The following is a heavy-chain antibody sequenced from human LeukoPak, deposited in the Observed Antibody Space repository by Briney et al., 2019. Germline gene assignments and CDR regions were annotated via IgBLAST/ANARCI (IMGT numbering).Heavy chain of an antibody. CDR1: GYIFTDHF. CDR2: IRPTDGAT. J-gene: IGHJ4*02. Sequence: ASVRVSCKASGYIFTDHFFHWVRQAPGQGLEWMGWIRPTDGATKVAQKFQGRVNLTRDTSISTVYMEMSGLRFDDTAMYYCARGRYRYSYDYWGQGTLVTVSS. D-gene: IGHD1-26*01. CDR3: ARGRYRYSYDY. V-gene: IGHV1-2*02.